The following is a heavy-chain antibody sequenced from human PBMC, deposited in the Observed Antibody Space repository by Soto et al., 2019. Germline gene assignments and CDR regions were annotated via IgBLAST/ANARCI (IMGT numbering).Heavy chain of an antibody. CDR1: GYTFTDYY. D-gene: IGHD3-16*01. CDR3: ARRPSLGIYYFYGMDV. V-gene: IGHV1-2*02. J-gene: IGHJ6*02. CDR2: INPNSGGT. Sequence: ASVKVSCKASGYTFTDYYIHWVRQAPGQGLEWMGWINPNSGGTNYAQKFQGRVTMTRDTSISTAYMELSRLISDDTAVYYCARRPSLGIYYFYGMDVWGQGTTVTVSS.